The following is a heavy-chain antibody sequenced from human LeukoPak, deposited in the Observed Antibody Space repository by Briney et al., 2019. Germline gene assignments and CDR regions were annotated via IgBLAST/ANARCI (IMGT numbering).Heavy chain of an antibody. J-gene: IGHJ5*02. CDR1: GYTFTSYD. CDR3: ARGTYYYDSRGYRNNWFDP. Sequence: GASVKVSCKASGYTFTSYDINWVRQATGQGLEWMGWMNPNSGNTGYAQKFQGRVTMTRNTSISTAYMELSSLRSEDTAVYYCARGTYYYDSRGYRNNWFDPWGQGTLVTVSS. D-gene: IGHD3-22*01. V-gene: IGHV1-8*01. CDR2: MNPNSGNT.